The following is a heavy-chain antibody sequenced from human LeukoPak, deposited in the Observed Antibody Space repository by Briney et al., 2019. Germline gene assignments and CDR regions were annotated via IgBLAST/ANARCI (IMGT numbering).Heavy chain of an antibody. V-gene: IGHV4-39*01. CDR2: FYYSGST. J-gene: IGHJ5*02. CDR3: ARGEGRNNWFDP. Sequence: ASETLSLTCTVSGGSLSSSTYYWGWIRQPPGKGLEWIGSFYYSGSTFYNPSLKSRVATSVDTSKNQFSLKLSSVTAADTAVYYCARGEGRNNWFDPWGQGTLVTVSS. CDR1: GGSLSSSTYY.